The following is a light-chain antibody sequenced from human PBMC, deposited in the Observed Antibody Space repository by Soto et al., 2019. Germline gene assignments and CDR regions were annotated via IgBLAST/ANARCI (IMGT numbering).Light chain of an antibody. CDR2: DAS. CDR1: QSVGSY. Sequence: EIVLTQSPGTLSLSPGERATLSCRASQSVGSYLAWYQHKPGQAPRLLISDASNRATGIPARFSGSGSETDFTLTISSLEPEDSAVYYCQQRSNWPSLTFGGGTKVEIK. V-gene: IGKV3-11*01. J-gene: IGKJ4*01. CDR3: QQRSNWPSLT.